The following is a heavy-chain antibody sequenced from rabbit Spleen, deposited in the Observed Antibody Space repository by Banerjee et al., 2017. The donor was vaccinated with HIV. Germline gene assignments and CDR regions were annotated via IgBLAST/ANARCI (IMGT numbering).Heavy chain of an antibody. CDR3: ARDLASVVGWNFSL. CDR1: GFTISSSYW. V-gene: IGHV1S45*01. J-gene: IGHJ4*01. D-gene: IGHD3-1*01. Sequence: QEQLVESGGGLVQPEGSLTLTCTASGFTISSSYWICWVRQAPGKGLEWIGCIDIGIGKIYYASWAKGRFTISKTSSTTVTLQMTSLTAADTATYFCARDLASVVGWNFSLWGPGTLVTVS. CDR2: IDIGIGKI.